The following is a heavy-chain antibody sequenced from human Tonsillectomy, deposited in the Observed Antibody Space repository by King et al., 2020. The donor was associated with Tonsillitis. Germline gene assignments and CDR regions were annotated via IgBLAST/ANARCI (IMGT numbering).Heavy chain of an antibody. J-gene: IGHJ4*02. CDR1: GFTFGDYP. Sequence: DVQLVESGGGLVQPGRSLRLSCTTSGFTFGDYPVIWFRQAPGKGLEWVGLIRSKIYGGKTEKAASVQGRFSFSRDDSNNIAYLQMNSLKTEDTAVYYCARQGRIHLWGMIEYWGQGTLVTVSS. CDR2: IRSKIYGGKT. CDR3: ARQGRIHLWGMIEY. V-gene: IGHV3-49*03. D-gene: IGHD5-18*01.